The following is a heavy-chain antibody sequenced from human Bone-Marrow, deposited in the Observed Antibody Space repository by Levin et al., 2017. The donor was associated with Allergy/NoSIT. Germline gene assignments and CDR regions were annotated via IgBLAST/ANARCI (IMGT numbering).Heavy chain of an antibody. D-gene: IGHD1-26*01. Sequence: KPGGSLRLSCQASGSRFTNNWIGWVRQMPAKGLEWIGVIFPGDSDTRYSPSFQGQVTISVDKSLNTAFLQWSSLKASDTALYYCARHMGAYGSSRNFYMDVWGSGTTVTVSS. CDR3: ARHMGAYGSSRNFYMDV. J-gene: IGHJ6*03. V-gene: IGHV5-51*01. CDR2: IFPGDSDT. CDR1: GSRFTNNW.